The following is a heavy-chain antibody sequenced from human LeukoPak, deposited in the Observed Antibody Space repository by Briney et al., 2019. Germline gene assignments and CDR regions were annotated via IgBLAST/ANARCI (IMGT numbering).Heavy chain of an antibody. D-gene: IGHD3-16*01. V-gene: IGHV4-34*01. J-gene: IGHJ4*02. Sequence: SETLSLTCAVYGGSFSGYYWSWIRQPPRKRLEWIGEINHSGSTNYNPSLKSRVTISVDTSKNQFSLKLSSVTAADTAVYYCARGGHDYAKFDYWGQGTLVTVSS. CDR3: ARGGHDYAKFDY. CDR1: GGSFSGYY. CDR2: INHSGST.